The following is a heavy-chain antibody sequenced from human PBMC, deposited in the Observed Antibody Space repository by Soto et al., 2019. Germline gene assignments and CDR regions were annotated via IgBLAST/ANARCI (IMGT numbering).Heavy chain of an antibody. CDR2: IKPDESEK. CDR1: GFTFSDAW. J-gene: IGHJ5*02. V-gene: IGHV3-7*01. D-gene: IGHD4-4*01. Sequence: EVQLVESGGGLVQPGVSLRLSGTASGFTFSDAWMTWVRQAPGQGLEWLASIKPDESEKKYADSVKCRFSISRDNAKNSMYLQMDSLRGEETAVYYCVRGGSNYASWGQGTLVTVSS. CDR3: VRGGSNYAS.